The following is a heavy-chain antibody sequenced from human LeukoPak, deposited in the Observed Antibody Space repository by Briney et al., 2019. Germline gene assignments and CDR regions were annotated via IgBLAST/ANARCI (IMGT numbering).Heavy chain of an antibody. V-gene: IGHV4-59*08. CDR1: GGSISSYY. J-gene: IGHJ4*02. Sequence: SGTLSLTCTVSGGSISSYYWSWIRQPPGKGLEWIGYIYYSGSTNYNPSLKSRVTISVDTSKNQFSLNLSSVTAADTAVYYCARQVVGAPFDSWGQGTLVTVSS. D-gene: IGHD1-26*01. CDR2: IYYSGST. CDR3: ARQVVGAPFDS.